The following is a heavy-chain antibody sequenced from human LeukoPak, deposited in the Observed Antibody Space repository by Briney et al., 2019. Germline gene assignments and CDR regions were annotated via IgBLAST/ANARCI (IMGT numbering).Heavy chain of an antibody. D-gene: IGHD6-13*01. Sequence: SETLSLTCTVSGGSLSSYYWSRIRQPPGKGLEWIGYIYYSGSTNYNPSLKSRVTISVDTSKNQFSLKLSSVTAADTAVYYCASARAAAGRPPAFDIWGQGTMVTVSS. CDR1: GGSLSSYY. CDR2: IYYSGST. CDR3: ASARAAAGRPPAFDI. V-gene: IGHV4-59*01. J-gene: IGHJ3*02.